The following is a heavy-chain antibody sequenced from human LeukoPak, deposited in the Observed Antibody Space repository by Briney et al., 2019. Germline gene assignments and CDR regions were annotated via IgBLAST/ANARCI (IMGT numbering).Heavy chain of an antibody. Sequence: GGSLRLSCAASGFTFSSYAMSWVRQAPGKGLEWVSAIRGSGGSTYYADSVKGRFTISRDNSKNTLYLQMNSLRAEDTAVYYCASPGSSWGKTLDYWGQGTLVTVSS. CDR1: GFTFSSYA. V-gene: IGHV3-23*01. CDR2: IRGSGGST. D-gene: IGHD1-26*01. J-gene: IGHJ4*02. CDR3: ASPGSSWGKTLDY.